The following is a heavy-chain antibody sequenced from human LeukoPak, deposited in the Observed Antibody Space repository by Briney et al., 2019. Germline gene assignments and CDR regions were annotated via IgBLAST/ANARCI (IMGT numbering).Heavy chain of an antibody. Sequence: QTGGSLRLSCAASGFTFSSYWMSWVRQAPGKGLEWVANIKQDGSEKHYVDSVKGRFTISRDNAKNSLYLQMNSLRAEDTAVYYCARDPPYYYGSGSYNYYYYYMDVWGKGTTVTVSS. CDR2: IKQDGSEK. D-gene: IGHD3-10*01. CDR1: GFTFSSYW. J-gene: IGHJ6*03. V-gene: IGHV3-7*01. CDR3: ARDPPYYYGSGSYNYYYYYMDV.